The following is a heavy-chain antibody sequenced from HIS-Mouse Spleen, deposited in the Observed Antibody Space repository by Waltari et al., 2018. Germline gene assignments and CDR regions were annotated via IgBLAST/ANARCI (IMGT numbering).Heavy chain of an antibody. V-gene: IGHV3-33*06. CDR2: IWYDGSNK. CDR3: AKDRSPYSSSWYTL. CDR1: GFPFLRYG. D-gene: IGHD6-13*01. J-gene: IGHJ4*02. Sequence: QVQLVESGGGVVQPGRSLRLACSASGFPFLRYGLTSVVRDPGKGLEWVAVIWYDGSNKYYADSVKGRFTISRDNSKNTLYLQMNSLRAEDTAVYYCAKDRSPYSSSWYTLWGQGTLVTVSS.